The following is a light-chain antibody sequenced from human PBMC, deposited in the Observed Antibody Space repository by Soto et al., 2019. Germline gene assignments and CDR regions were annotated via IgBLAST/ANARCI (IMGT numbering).Light chain of an antibody. CDR3: QQYNNWPRAT. CDR1: QTINSN. V-gene: IGKV3-15*01. J-gene: IGKJ4*01. CDR2: RAS. Sequence: IVMTQSPANLSLSPGERATLSCRASQTINSNLAWYQQKPGQAPRLFIFRASSRATGIPARFSGSGSGTEFNLTISSLQSEDFAVYYCQQYNNWPRATFGGGAKVDIK.